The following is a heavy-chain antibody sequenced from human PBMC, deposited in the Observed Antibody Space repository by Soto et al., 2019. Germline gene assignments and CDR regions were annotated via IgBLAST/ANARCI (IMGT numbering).Heavy chain of an antibody. J-gene: IGHJ4*02. D-gene: IGHD2-15*01. CDR1: GGSVSSSSYY. V-gene: IGHV4-39*01. CDR2: IYYSGST. CDR3: ARHTPAISISDH. Sequence: SETLSLTCTVSGGSVSSSSYYWAWIRQPPGKGLEWIGSIYYSGSTYYNPSLKSRVTISVDTSKNQFSLKLSSVTAADTAVYYCARHTPAISISDHWGQGTLVTVSS.